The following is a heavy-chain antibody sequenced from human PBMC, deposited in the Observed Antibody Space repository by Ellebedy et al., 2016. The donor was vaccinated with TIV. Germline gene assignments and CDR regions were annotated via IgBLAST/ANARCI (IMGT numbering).Heavy chain of an antibody. CDR3: ATGLTLYGDPHSIDY. Sequence: SVKVSCXASGYTFTGYYMHWVRQAPGQGLEWMGGIIPIFGTANYAQKFQGRVTMTEDTSTDTAYMELSSLRSEDTAVYYCATGLTLYGDPHSIDYWGQGTLVTVSS. CDR1: GYTFTGYY. D-gene: IGHD4-17*01. V-gene: IGHV1-69*06. CDR2: IIPIFGTA. J-gene: IGHJ4*02.